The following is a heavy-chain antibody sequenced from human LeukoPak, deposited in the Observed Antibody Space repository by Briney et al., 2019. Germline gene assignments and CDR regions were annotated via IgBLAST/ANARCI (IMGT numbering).Heavy chain of an antibody. CDR3: AKDHRDDMNGYYYFGYSDS. CDR2: ISGNGGST. Sequence: PGGSLRLSCAASGFTFSSCAMSWVRQAPGQGLEWVSTISGNGGSTYYADSVKGRFTISRDNSKNTLYLQMNSLRAEDTAVYHCAKDHRDDMNGYYYFGYSDSWGQGTLVTVSS. D-gene: IGHD3-22*01. J-gene: IGHJ4*02. V-gene: IGHV3-23*01. CDR1: GFTFSSCA.